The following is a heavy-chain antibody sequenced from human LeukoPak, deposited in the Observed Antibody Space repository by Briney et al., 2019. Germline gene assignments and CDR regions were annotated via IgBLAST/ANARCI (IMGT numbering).Heavy chain of an antibody. CDR1: GFTFSSYA. CDR2: TSGSGGST. J-gene: IGHJ2*01. V-gene: IGHV3-23*01. D-gene: IGHD6-13*01. CDR3: AKDTIAAAGIPYWYFDL. Sequence: PGGSLRLSCAASGFTFSSYAMSWVRQAPGKGLEWVSATSGSGGSTYYADSVKGRFTISRDNSKNTLYLQMNSLRAEDTAVYYCAKDTIAAAGIPYWYFDLWGRGTLVTVSS.